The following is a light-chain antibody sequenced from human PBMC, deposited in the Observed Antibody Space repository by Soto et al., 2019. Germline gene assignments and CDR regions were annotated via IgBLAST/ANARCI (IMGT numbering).Light chain of an antibody. Sequence: QSVLTQPPSASGSPGQSVTISCTGTSSDVGRYNYASWYQQHPGKAPKLMIYEVNKRPSGVPDRFSGSKSGNTASLTVSGLQAEDEADYYCSSYAGSNNFGVFGTGTKVTVL. CDR3: SSYAGSNNFGV. J-gene: IGLJ1*01. CDR2: EVN. CDR1: SSDVGRYNY. V-gene: IGLV2-8*01.